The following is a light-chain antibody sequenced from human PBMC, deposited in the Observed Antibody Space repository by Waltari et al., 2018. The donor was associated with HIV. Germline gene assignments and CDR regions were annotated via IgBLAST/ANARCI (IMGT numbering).Light chain of an antibody. CDR1: ENVYTN. J-gene: IGKJ1*01. CDR3: QQYNRRPPWT. Sequence: ERATLSCRASENVYTNLAWYQQKPGQAPRLLIYAASIRDTGVPVRFSGSGSGTVFTLTINILQSEDFAVYYCQQYNRRPPWTFGQGTKVEVK. CDR2: AAS. V-gene: IGKV3D-15*03.